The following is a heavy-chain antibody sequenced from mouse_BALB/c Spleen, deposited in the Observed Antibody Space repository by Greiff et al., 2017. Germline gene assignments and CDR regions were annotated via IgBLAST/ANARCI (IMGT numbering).Heavy chain of an antibody. V-gene: IGHV14-3*02. Sequence: EVKLMESGAELVKPGASVKLSCTASGFNIKDTYMHWVKQRPEQGLEWIGRIDPANGNSKYDPKFQGKATITADTSSNTAYLQLSSLTSEDTAVYYCARSNYVPYFDVWGAGTTVTVSS. J-gene: IGHJ1*01. CDR1: GFNIKDTY. CDR2: IDPANGNS. D-gene: IGHD1-1*01. CDR3: ARSNYVPYFDV.